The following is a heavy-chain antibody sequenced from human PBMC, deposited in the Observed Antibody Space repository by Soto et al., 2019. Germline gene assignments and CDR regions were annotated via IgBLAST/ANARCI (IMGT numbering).Heavy chain of an antibody. V-gene: IGHV1-69*06. CDR2: IIPIFGTA. D-gene: IGHD2-2*02. Sequence: QVQLVQSGAEVKKPGSSVKVSCKASGGTFSSYAISWVRQAPGQGLEWMGGIIPIFGTANYAQKFQGRVTITADKSTSTAYMELSRLRSEDTAVYYCARGGYCSSTSCYRSYYYGMDVWGQGTTVTVSS. CDR3: ARGGYCSSTSCYRSYYYGMDV. CDR1: GGTFSSYA. J-gene: IGHJ6*02.